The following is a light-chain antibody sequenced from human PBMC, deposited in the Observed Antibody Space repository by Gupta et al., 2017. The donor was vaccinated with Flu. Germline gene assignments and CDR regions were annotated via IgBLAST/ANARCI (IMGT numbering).Light chain of an antibody. Sequence: SYDLTQPPSVSVSPGQTARITCSGAAFPREYAYWYQQKSGHAPVLVIYEDTKLTAGNPGRFSGSSSGTVATLTINGAHVEDEADYYCYAAERTFCVFGSGTQVTVL. CDR1: AFPREY. V-gene: IGLV3-10*01. J-gene: IGLJ1*01. CDR3: YAAERTFCV. CDR2: EDT.